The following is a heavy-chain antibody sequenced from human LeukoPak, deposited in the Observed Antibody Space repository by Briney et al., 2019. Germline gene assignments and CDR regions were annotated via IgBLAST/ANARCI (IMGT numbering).Heavy chain of an antibody. CDR2: IYYSGST. V-gene: IGHV4-31*03. CDR3: ARDPVNNDSSSWRNYYYYYGMDV. J-gene: IGHJ6*02. Sequence: SDTLSLTCTVSGGSISSGGYYWSWIRQQPGKGLEWIGYIYYSGSTYYNPSLKSRVTISVDTSKNQFSLKLSSVTAADTAVYYCARDPVNNDSSSWRNYYYYYGMDVWGQGTTVTVSS. D-gene: IGHD6-13*01. CDR1: GGSISSGGYY.